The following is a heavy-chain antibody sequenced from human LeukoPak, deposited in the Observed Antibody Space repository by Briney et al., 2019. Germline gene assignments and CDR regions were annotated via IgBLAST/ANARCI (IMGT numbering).Heavy chain of an antibody. CDR1: GFTFSSYS. J-gene: IGHJ4*02. CDR3: ASGYGYTAMAGSDY. V-gene: IGHV3-74*01. Sequence: GGSLRLSCAASGFTFSSYSMNWVRQAPGKGLVWVSRINSDGSSTNYADSVKGRFTISRDNAKNTLYLQMNSLRAEDTAVYYCASGYGYTAMAGSDYWGQGTLVTVSS. D-gene: IGHD5-18*01. CDR2: INSDGSST.